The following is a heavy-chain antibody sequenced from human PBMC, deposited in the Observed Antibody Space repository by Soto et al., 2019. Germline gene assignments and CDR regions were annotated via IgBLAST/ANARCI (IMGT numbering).Heavy chain of an antibody. J-gene: IGHJ4*02. CDR2: XYSAGXT. V-gene: IGHV4-59*08. Sequence: XXTLSLTCTVSGGSMNSYYWSWIRQPPGRRLEGLAPXYSAGXTKYNHHLNGXXTITVATXXNQFHLTVTSVTAADTAVYYCARRIVAKETFDYWGQGTLVTVSS. CDR1: GGSMNSYY. CDR3: ARRIVAKETFDY. D-gene: IGHD5-12*01.